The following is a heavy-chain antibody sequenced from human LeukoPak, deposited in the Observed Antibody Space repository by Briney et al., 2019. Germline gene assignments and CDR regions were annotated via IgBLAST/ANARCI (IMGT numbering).Heavy chain of an antibody. CDR1: GFTFSSYG. D-gene: IGHD4-23*01. CDR3: ARGRGGNSGDD. J-gene: IGHJ4*02. V-gene: IGHV4-39*07. Sequence: PGGSLRLSCAASGFTFSSYGMHWVRQPPGKGLEWIGSIYYSGSTYYNPSLKSRVTISVDASKNQFSLKLSSVTAADTAVYYCARGRGGNSGDDWGQGTLVIVSS. CDR2: IYYSGST.